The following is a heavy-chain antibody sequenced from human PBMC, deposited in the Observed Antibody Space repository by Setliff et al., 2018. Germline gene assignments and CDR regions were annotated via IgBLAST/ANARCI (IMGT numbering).Heavy chain of an antibody. V-gene: IGHV1-69*13. Sequence: SVKVSCKASGGTFSSYAISWVRQAPGQGLEWMGGIIPIFGTANYAQKFQGRVTITADESTSTAYMELSSLRSEDKAVYYCARVRSSSWLVVNWFDPWGQGTLVTVSS. J-gene: IGHJ5*02. CDR3: ARVRSSSWLVVNWFDP. CDR2: IIPIFGTA. CDR1: GGTFSSYA. D-gene: IGHD6-13*01.